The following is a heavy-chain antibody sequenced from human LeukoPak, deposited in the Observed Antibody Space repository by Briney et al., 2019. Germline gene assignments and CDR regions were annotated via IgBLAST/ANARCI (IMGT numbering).Heavy chain of an antibody. CDR3: ARCQYNSSPDF. V-gene: IGHV3-11*03. CDR2: ISSRSDYT. Sequence: GGSLRLSRAASGFTFGDYYMSWIRQAPGRGLEWVSYISSRSDYTNYADSVKGRFTISRDNAKNSLYLQMNSLRAEDTAVYYCARCQYNSSPDFWGQGTLVTVSS. CDR1: GFTFGDYY. D-gene: IGHD6-19*01. J-gene: IGHJ4*02.